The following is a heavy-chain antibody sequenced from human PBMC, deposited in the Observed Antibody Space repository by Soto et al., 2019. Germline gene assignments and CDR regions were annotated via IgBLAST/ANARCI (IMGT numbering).Heavy chain of an antibody. J-gene: IGHJ4*02. D-gene: IGHD6-19*01. CDR2: IHHSGST. Sequence: QMQLQESGPGLVKPSETLSLTCAVSGASISSEQSWSWVRQPPGKGLEWIGEIHHSGSTNNNPSLKSXXTXSGXKSKNQFSLTLSSVTAADTAVYYWARSFGGYAIDQWGQGTLVIVSS. CDR3: ARSFGGYAIDQ. CDR1: GASISSEQS. V-gene: IGHV4-4*02.